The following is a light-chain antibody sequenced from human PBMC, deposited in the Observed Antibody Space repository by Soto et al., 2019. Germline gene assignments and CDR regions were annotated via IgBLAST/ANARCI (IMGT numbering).Light chain of an antibody. V-gene: IGKV3-15*01. Sequence: EIVMTQSPATLSVSPGERATLSCRASQSVSSNLAWYQQKPGQAPRLLIYGASTRATGIPARFSVSGSGTESTLTISSLQSEDFAVYYCQQRSHWPLTFGGGTKVEIK. J-gene: IGKJ4*01. CDR1: QSVSSN. CDR2: GAS. CDR3: QQRSHWPLT.